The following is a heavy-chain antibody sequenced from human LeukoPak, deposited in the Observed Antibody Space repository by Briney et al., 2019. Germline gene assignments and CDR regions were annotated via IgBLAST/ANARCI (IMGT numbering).Heavy chain of an antibody. J-gene: IGHJ4*02. CDR3: AKDISYDILTGFFDY. Sequence: PGGSLRLSCAASGFTFYDYAMHWVRQAPGKGLEWVSLISGDGGSTYYADSVKGRFTISRDNSKNSLYLQMNSLRTEDTALYYCAKDISYDILTGFFDYWGQGTLVTVSS. D-gene: IGHD3-9*01. V-gene: IGHV3-43*02. CDR1: GFTFYDYA. CDR2: ISGDGGST.